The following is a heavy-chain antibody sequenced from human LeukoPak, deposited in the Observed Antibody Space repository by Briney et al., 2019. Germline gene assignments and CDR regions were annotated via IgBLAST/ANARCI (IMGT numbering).Heavy chain of an antibody. CDR2: MNPNSGNT. CDR3: ARLHTKYFDY. J-gene: IGHJ4*02. V-gene: IGHV1-8*01. Sequence: ASVKVSCKASGYTFTSYDINWVRQATGQGLEWMGWMNPNSGNTGYAQKFQGRVTMTRDTSISTAYMELSSLKASDTAMYYCARLHTKYFDYWGQGTLVTVSS. D-gene: IGHD2-2*01. CDR1: GYTFTSYD.